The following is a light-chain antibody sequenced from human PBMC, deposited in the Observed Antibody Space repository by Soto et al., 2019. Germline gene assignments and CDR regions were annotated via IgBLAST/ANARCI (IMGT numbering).Light chain of an antibody. V-gene: IGLV1-47*01. Sequence: QSVLTQPPSASGTPGQRVTISCCGSSSDIGSNYVYWYQQIPGTAPKLLIYRNNQRPSGVPDRFSGSKSGTSASLAISGLRSEDEADYFCAAWDDSLNGQGVFGGGTKVTVL. CDR1: SSDIGSNY. CDR2: RNN. J-gene: IGLJ2*01. CDR3: AAWDDSLNGQGV.